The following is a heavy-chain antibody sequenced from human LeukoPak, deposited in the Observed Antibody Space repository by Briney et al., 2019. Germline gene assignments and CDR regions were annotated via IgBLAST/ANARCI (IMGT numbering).Heavy chain of an antibody. D-gene: IGHD6-19*01. J-gene: IGHJ6*04. V-gene: IGHV3-30-3*01. CDR1: RFTFSSYA. CDR3: AGGGDSGWYGYYYDAMDV. Sequence: SGGSLRLSCAASRFTFSSYAMHWVRQAPGKGLEWVAVISYDGSNKYYADSVKGRFTISRDNAKNTLYLQMNSLRAEDTAVYYCAGGGDSGWYGYYYDAMDVWGTGTTVTVAS. CDR2: ISYDGSNK.